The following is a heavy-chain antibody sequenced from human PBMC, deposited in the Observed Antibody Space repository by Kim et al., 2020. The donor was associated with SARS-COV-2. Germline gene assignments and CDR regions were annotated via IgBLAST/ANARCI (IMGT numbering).Heavy chain of an antibody. J-gene: IGHJ4*02. D-gene: IGHD6-13*01. CDR3: ARRGSSCFSQFNY. V-gene: IGHV3-11*03. Sequence: YEESMKGRFTMSRDNAEHSLDLQMNGLRVVDTAVYYCARRGSSCFSQFNYWGQGILVTVSS.